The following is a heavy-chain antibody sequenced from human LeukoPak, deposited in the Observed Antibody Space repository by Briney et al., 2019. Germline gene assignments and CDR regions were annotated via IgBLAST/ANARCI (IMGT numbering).Heavy chain of an antibody. V-gene: IGHV3-48*04. CDR2: ISSSGSTI. CDR3: ARDLEGAAAGTGGY. Sequence: GGSLRLSCAASGFTFSSYAMSWVRQAPGKGLEWVSYISSSGSTIYYADSVKGRFTISRDNAKNSLYLQMNSLRAEDTAVYYCARDLEGAAAGTGGYWGQGTLVTVSS. J-gene: IGHJ4*02. CDR1: GFTFSSYA. D-gene: IGHD6-13*01.